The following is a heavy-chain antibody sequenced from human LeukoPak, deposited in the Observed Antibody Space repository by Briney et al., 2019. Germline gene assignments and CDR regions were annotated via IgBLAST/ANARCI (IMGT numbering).Heavy chain of an antibody. CDR3: ATRRE. J-gene: IGHJ4*02. Sequence: KASETLSLTCTVSGGSISSSSYYWGWIRQPPGKGLEWIGSIYYSGSTYYNPSLKSRVTISVDTSKNQFPLKLSSVTAADTAVYYCATRREWGQGTLVTVSS. V-gene: IGHV4-39*01. CDR1: GGSISSSSYY. CDR2: IYYSGST.